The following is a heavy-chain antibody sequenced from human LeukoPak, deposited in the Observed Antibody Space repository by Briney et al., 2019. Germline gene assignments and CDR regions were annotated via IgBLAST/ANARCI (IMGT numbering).Heavy chain of an antibody. J-gene: IGHJ4*02. V-gene: IGHV3-30*04. CDR1: GFTFSSYA. Sequence: GGSLRLSCAASGFTFSSYAMHWVRQAPGKGLEWVAVISYDGSNKYYADSVKGRFTISRDNSKNTLYLQMNSLRAEDTAVYYCARECSSYFDYWGQGTLVTVSS. CDR3: ARECSSYFDY. CDR2: ISYDGSNK. D-gene: IGHD6-19*01.